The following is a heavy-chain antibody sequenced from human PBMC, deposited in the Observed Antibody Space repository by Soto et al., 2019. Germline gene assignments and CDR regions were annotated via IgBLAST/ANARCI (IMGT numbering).Heavy chain of an antibody. CDR1: GGSISSGGYY. CDR2: IYNSGST. CDR3: ERGYRYGQY. J-gene: IGHJ4*02. D-gene: IGHD5-18*01. Sequence: SETLSLTCTVSGGSISSGGYYWSWIRQHPGKGLEWIGHIYNSGSTYYNPSLKSRVTISVDTYKNQFSLKLSSVTAADTAVYYCERGYRYGQYSGQGTLVTLSS. V-gene: IGHV4-31*03.